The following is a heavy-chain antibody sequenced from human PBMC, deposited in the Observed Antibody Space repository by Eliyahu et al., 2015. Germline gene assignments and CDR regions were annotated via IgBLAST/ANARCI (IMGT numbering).Heavy chain of an antibody. CDR1: GXTXTXYY. D-gene: IGHD3-10*01. CDR2: INPNSGGT. J-gene: IGHJ4*02. Sequence: QVQLVQSGAEVKXPGASVKVSCXASGXTXTXYYMHWVRQAPGQGLEWMGWINPNSGGTNYAQKFQGRVTMTRDTSISTAYMELSRLRSDDTAVYYCARSPPRDYGSGSYPYWGQGTLVTVSS. CDR3: ARSPPRDYGSGSYPY. V-gene: IGHV1-2*02.